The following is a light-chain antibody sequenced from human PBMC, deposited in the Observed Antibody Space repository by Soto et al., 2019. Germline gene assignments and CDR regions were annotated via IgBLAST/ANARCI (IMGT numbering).Light chain of an antibody. J-gene: IGKJ5*01. V-gene: IGKV3-11*01. CDR3: QQRNIWPPVT. CDR2: GAS. Sequence: VMTQAPATLSVSPGERATLSCRASQTINNNVAWYQLKDGQVPRLVIYGASTRATGIPARFSGSGSGTDFTLTISSLEPEDFAVYYCQQRNIWPPVTFGQGTRLEIK. CDR1: QTINNN.